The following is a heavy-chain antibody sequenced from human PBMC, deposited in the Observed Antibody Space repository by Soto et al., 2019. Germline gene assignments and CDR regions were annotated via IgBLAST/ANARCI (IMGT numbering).Heavy chain of an antibody. CDR2: IYYSGST. J-gene: IGHJ6*02. CDR1: CGSISSGGYY. D-gene: IGHD3-22*01. Sequence: SETLSLTCTVACGSISSGGYYWSWIRQHPGKGLEWIGYIYYSGSTYYNPSLKSRVTIAVDTSKNQFSLKLSSVTAADTAVYYCARDSPIQYYYDSSGYPGGMDVWGQGTTVTVSS. CDR3: ARDSPIQYYYDSSGYPGGMDV. V-gene: IGHV4-31*03.